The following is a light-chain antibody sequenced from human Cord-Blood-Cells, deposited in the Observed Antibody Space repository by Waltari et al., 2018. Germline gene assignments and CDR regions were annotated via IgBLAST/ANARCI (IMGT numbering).Light chain of an antibody. CDR2: DAS. Sequence: DIQMTESQSTLSASVGDRVTITCQASQDISNYLNWYQQKPGKAPKPLIYDASNLETGVPSRFSGSGSGTDFTFTISSLQLEDIATYYCQQYDNRPLTFGPGTKVGIK. CDR3: QQYDNRPLT. V-gene: IGKV1-33*01. CDR1: QDISNY. J-gene: IGKJ3*01.